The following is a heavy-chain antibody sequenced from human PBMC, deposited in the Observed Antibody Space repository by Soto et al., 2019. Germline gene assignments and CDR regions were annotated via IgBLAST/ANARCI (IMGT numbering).Heavy chain of an antibody. CDR1: GYTFTGYY. J-gene: IGHJ5*02. D-gene: IGHD2-2*01. CDR3: ARVEVVPAVLWWFDP. V-gene: IGHV1-2*04. CDR2: INPNSGGT. Sequence: ASVKVSCKASGYTFTGYYMHWVRQAPGQGLEWMGWINPNSGGTNYAQKFQGWVTMTRDTSMSTACMELRRLRSDDTAVYYCARVEVVPAVLWWFDPWGQGTLVTVSS.